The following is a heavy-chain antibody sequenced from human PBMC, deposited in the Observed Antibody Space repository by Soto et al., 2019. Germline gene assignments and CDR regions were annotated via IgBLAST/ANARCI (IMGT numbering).Heavy chain of an antibody. V-gene: IGHV1-69*06. CDR1: GGTFSSYA. Sequence: ASLKVSGKASGGTFSSYAISWVRQAPGQGLEWMGGIIPIFGTANYAQKFQGRVTITADKSTSTAYMELSSLRSEDTAVYYCARFGDYFRLDYWGQGTLVTVSS. D-gene: IGHD4-17*01. CDR2: IIPIFGTA. J-gene: IGHJ4*02. CDR3: ARFGDYFRLDY.